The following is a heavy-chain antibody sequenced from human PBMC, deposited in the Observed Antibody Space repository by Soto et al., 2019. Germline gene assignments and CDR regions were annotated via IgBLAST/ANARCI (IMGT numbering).Heavy chain of an antibody. Sequence: GESLKISCKGSGYSFTSYWIGWVRQMPGKGLEWMGIIYPGDSDTRYSPSFQGQVTISADKSISTAYLQWSSLKASDTAMYYCARLYSGYYYYYGMDVRGQGTTVTVSS. D-gene: IGHD5-12*01. CDR1: GYSFTSYW. J-gene: IGHJ6*02. V-gene: IGHV5-51*01. CDR2: IYPGDSDT. CDR3: ARLYSGYYYYYGMDV.